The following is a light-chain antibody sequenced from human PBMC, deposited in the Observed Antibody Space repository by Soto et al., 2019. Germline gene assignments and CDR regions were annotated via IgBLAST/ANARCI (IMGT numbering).Light chain of an antibody. CDR1: SSDVGSYNL. J-gene: IGLJ1*01. CDR3: CSYAGGSTYV. CDR2: EVS. V-gene: IGLV2-23*02. Sequence: QSVLTQPASVSGSPGQSITIFCTGTSSDVGSYNLVSWYQQHPGKAPKLMIFEVSKWPSGVSNRFSGSKSGNTASLTISGLQTEDEADYYCCSYAGGSTYVFGTGTKLTVL.